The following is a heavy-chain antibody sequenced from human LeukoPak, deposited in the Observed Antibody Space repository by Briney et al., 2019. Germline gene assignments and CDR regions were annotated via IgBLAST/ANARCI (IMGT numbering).Heavy chain of an antibody. Sequence: GGSLRLSCAASGFTFRAHSMHWVRQAPGKGREGVAFTSYDGSKKYYGDSVKGRFTISRDNSKNTLYLQMSTLRAEDTAVYYCTRNSEMQYWFDPWGQGTLVTVSS. CDR2: TSYDGSKK. CDR3: TRNSEMQYWFDP. J-gene: IGHJ5*02. D-gene: IGHD2/OR15-2a*01. V-gene: IGHV3-30-3*01. CDR1: GFTFRAHS.